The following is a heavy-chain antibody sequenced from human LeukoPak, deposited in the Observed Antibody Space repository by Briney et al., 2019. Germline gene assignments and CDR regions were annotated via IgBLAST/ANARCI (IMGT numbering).Heavy chain of an antibody. V-gene: IGHV3-21*01. J-gene: IGHJ4*02. CDR2: IGSTGAYI. CDR3: ARDRWELLRSVDY. CDR1: GFTFSSYS. Sequence: GGSLRLSCAASGFTFSSYSMNWVRQAPGKGLEWLSSIGSTGAYIFYADSVKGRFTISRDNAKNSLYLQMNSPRAEDTAVYYCARDRWELLRSVDYWGQGTLVTVSS. D-gene: IGHD2-15*01.